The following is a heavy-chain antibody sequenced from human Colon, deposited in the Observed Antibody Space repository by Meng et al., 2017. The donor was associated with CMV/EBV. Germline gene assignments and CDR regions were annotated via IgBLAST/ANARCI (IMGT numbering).Heavy chain of an antibody. V-gene: IGHV3-21*01. Sequence: GAAGFAFSSYTFNWVRQAPGHGLEWVSSISSTSGSISYAASVKGRFTISRDNAKNSLYLQMNSLRAEDTAFYYCARDKGTLWASFDSWGQGTLVTVS. D-gene: IGHD3-16*01. CDR3: ARDKGTLWASFDS. CDR2: ISSTSGSI. J-gene: IGHJ4*02. CDR1: GFAFSSYT.